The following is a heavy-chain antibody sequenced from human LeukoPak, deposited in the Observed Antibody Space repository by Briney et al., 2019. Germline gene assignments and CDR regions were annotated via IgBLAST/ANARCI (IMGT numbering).Heavy chain of an antibody. Sequence: SETLSLTCTVSGGSISTSSSYWGWIRQPPGKGLEWIGSIYYSGSIYHNTPLKSRVTISVDTSKNQFSLKLSSMTAADTAVYYCAVEGYGMDVWGQGTTVTVSS. V-gene: IGHV4-39*01. CDR3: AVEGYGMDV. CDR2: IYYSGSI. J-gene: IGHJ6*02. CDR1: GGSISTSSSY.